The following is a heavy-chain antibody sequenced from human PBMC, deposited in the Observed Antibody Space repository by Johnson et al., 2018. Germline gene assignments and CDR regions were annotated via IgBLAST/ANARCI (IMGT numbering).Heavy chain of an antibody. Sequence: EVQLVESGGGLVKPGGSLRLSCAASGFTFSNAWMNWVRQAPGKGLEWVGRIKSKTDGGTTDYAAPVKGRFTISRDDSKNTLYLKMNSLKTEDPAVYYCTTGSIAVAAYDAFDIWGQGKMVTVSS. CDR2: IKSKTDGGTT. V-gene: IGHV3-15*07. CDR3: TTGSIAVAAYDAFDI. D-gene: IGHD6-19*01. J-gene: IGHJ3*02. CDR1: GFTFSNAW.